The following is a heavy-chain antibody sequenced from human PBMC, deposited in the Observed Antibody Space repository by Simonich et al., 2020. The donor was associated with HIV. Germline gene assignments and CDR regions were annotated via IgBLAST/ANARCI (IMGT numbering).Heavy chain of an antibody. V-gene: IGHV4-34*01. CDR3: ARRDRELILYFDY. Sequence: QVQLQQWGAGLLKPSETLSLTCAVYGGSFSGYYWSWIRQPPGKGLEWIGEITHSGINNYKSSLNSRATISVDKSKNQFSLKLSSVTAADTAIYYCARRDRELILYFDYWGQGNLVTVSS. CDR1: GGSFSGYY. J-gene: IGHJ4*02. CDR2: ITHSGIN. D-gene: IGHD3-3*01.